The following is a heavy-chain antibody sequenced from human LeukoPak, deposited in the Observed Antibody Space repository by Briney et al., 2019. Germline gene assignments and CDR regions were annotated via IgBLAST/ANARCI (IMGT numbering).Heavy chain of an antibody. CDR2: IYYSGRT. Sequence: PSQTLSLTCTVSGGSISSGGYYWSWIRQHPGKGLEWIGYIYYSGRTYYNPSLKSRVTISVDTSKNQFSLKLSSVTAADTAVYYCARDRRGNPNWFDPWGQGTLVTVSS. CDR1: GGSISSGGYY. D-gene: IGHD4-23*01. CDR3: ARDRRGNPNWFDP. J-gene: IGHJ5*02. V-gene: IGHV4-31*03.